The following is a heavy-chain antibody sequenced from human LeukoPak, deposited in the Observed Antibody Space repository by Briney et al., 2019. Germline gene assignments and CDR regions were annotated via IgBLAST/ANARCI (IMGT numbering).Heavy chain of an antibody. Sequence: GGSLRLSCAASGFTFSRYWMHWVRQAPGKGLVWVSRIYSDGRDTAYADSVKGRFTISRDSAKSTLYLQMSSLRAEDTAVYYCAKSAGKYYDSSGYYRFCDCWGQGTLVTVSS. J-gene: IGHJ4*02. CDR2: IYSDGRDT. CDR1: GFTFSRYW. D-gene: IGHD3-22*01. V-gene: IGHV3-74*01. CDR3: AKSAGKYYDSSGYYRFCDC.